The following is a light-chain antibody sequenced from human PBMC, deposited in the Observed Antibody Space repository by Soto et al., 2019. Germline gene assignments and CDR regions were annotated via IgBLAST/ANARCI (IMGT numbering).Light chain of an antibody. CDR3: SSFTTSSTYL. CDR2: EVS. V-gene: IGLV2-14*01. J-gene: IGLJ1*01. Sequence: QSVLTQPAAVSGSPGQSITISCTGTSSDFGDYNYVSWYQQHPGKAPKLMIYEVSNRASGVSNRFSGSKSGNTASLTISGLQAEDEADYYCSSFTTSSTYLFGTGTKVTVL. CDR1: SSDFGDYNY.